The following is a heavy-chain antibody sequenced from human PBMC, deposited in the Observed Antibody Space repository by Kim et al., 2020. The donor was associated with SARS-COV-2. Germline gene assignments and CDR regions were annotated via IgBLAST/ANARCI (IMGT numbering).Heavy chain of an antibody. CDR2: ISSYSGQT. V-gene: IGHV1-18*04. CDR3: ARDRGQQLVTGVFDD. J-gene: IGHJ4*03. Sequence: ASVKVSCKTSGYTFTSNSVRWVRQAPGQGLEWMGWISSYSGQTNYAQKLQGRVTMTTDTSTSTAYMELRTLRSDDTAVYFCARDRGQQLVTGVFDDWGHG. D-gene: IGHD6-13*01. CDR1: GYTFTSNS.